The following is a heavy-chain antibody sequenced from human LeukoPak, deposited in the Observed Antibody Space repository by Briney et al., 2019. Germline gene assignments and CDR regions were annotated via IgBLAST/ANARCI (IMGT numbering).Heavy chain of an antibody. Sequence: GASVKVSCKASGYTFTGYYMHWVRQAPGQGLEWMGWMNPNSGNTGYAQKFQGRVTMTRNTSISTAYMELSSLRSEDTAVYYCARGIAVAERDWGQGTLVTVSS. CDR1: GYTFTGYY. V-gene: IGHV1-8*02. CDR2: MNPNSGNT. CDR3: ARGIAVAERD. D-gene: IGHD6-19*01. J-gene: IGHJ4*02.